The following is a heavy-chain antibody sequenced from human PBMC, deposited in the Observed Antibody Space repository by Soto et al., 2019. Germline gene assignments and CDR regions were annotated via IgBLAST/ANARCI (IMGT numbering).Heavy chain of an antibody. CDR2: IAASGHNT. J-gene: IGHJ5*02. V-gene: IGHV3-23*01. CDR3: AKAVAEYLYFFNT. CDR1: GLTFSRYA. D-gene: IGHD3-9*01. Sequence: EVQVLESGGGLIQPGGSLRLSCAFSGLTFSRYAASWVRQAPGKGLEWVSGIAASGHNTYYADSVEGRFTISRDNSNNTLFLQINNLRAEDTAVYYCAKAVAEYLYFFNTWGQGILVTVSS.